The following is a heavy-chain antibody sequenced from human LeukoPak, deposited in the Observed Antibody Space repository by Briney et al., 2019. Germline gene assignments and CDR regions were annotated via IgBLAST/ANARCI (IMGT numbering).Heavy chain of an antibody. Sequence: GGALRLSCVASGFTVSDYYMSWIRQAPGKGLEWVSYISRSGSTIYYADSVKGRFTISRDSAKNSLYLQMNSLRAEDTAVYYCARDSGASRTEDIVVVPPLYYYYGMDVWGQGTTVTVSS. CDR3: ARDSGASRTEDIVVVPPLYYYYGMDV. D-gene: IGHD2-2*01. CDR2: ISRSGSTI. J-gene: IGHJ6*02. V-gene: IGHV3-11*01. CDR1: GFTVSDYY.